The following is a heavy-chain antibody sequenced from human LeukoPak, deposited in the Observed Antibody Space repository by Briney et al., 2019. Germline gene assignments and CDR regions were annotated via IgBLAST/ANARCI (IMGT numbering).Heavy chain of an antibody. V-gene: IGHV4-59*12. J-gene: IGHJ4*02. CDR3: ARSVGRDFDY. CDR1: GGSISSYF. CDR2: IYYSGST. Sequence: SETLSLTCTVSGGSISSYFWSWIRQPPGKGLEWIGYIYYSGSTNYNPSLKSRVTISLDTSKNQFSLRLSSVTAADTAVYYCARSVGRDFDYWGQGTLVTVSS.